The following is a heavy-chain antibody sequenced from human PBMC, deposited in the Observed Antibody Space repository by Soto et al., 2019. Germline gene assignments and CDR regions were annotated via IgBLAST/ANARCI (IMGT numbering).Heavy chain of an antibody. D-gene: IGHD6-19*01. J-gene: IGHJ6*02. Sequence: QVQLVESGGGVVQAGKSLRLSCAASEFTFSSSGMHWVRQAPGKGLEWVAAILNDGSHELYADSVKGRFTISRDNSKNTLWLQMNSLRTEDTAVYYCAKDLKGRAGYYYHGLDVWGQGTTVTVSS. CDR3: AKDLKGRAGYYYHGLDV. CDR2: ILNDGSHE. V-gene: IGHV3-30*18. CDR1: EFTFSSSG.